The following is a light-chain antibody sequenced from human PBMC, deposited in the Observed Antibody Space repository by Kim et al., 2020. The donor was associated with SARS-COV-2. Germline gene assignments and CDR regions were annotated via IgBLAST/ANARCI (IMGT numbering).Light chain of an antibody. J-gene: IGKJ1*01. CDR2: GVS. Sequence: SPGERATLSCRASQSVSSSYLAWYQQKPGQAPRLLIHGVSSRATGIPDRFSGSGSGTEFTLTISRLEPEDFAVYYCQQYGSSSWTFGQGTKVDIK. V-gene: IGKV3-20*01. CDR1: QSVSSSY. CDR3: QQYGSSSWT.